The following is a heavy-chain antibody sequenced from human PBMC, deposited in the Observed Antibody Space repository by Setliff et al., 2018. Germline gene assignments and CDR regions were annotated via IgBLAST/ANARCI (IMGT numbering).Heavy chain of an antibody. V-gene: IGHV3-30*02. CDR3: AKDSLEVVIALHGMDV. CDR1: GFTFNRYG. Sequence: GGSLRLSCAASGFTFNRYGMYWVRQAPGKGLEWVAFIRHEGYNKYYADSVQGRFTISRDNSKNTLFLQMDSLRDDDTAVYYCAKDSLEVVIALHGMDVWGQGTTVTVSS. D-gene: IGHD2-21*01. J-gene: IGHJ6*01. CDR2: IRHEGYNK.